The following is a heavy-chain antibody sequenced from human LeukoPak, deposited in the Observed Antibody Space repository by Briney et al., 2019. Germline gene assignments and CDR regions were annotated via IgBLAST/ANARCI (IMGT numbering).Heavy chain of an antibody. CDR2: IYYSGST. CDR1: GGSISSSSYY. J-gene: IGHJ4*02. CDR3: ARHRGSLGVSGWYWKY. V-gene: IGHV4-39*01. D-gene: IGHD6-19*01. Sequence: PSETLSLTCTVSGGSISSSSYYWGWIRQPPGKGLEWIGSIYYSGSTYYNPSLKSRVTISVDTSKNQFSLKLSSVTAADTAVCYCARHRGSLGVSGWYWKYWGQGTLVTVSS.